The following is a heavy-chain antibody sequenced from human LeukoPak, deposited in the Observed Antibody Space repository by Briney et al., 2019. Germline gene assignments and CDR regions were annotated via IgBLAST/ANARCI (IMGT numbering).Heavy chain of an antibody. CDR3: ARVFWQWLDPYWDY. CDR1: GFTFSSYW. V-gene: IGHV3-7*01. D-gene: IGHD6-19*01. CDR2: IKQDGSEK. Sequence: PGGSLRLSCAASGFTFSSYWMSWVRQAPGKGLEWVANIKQDGSEKYYVDSVKGRFTISRDNAKNSLYLQMNSLRAEDTAVYYCARVFWQWLDPYWDYWGQGTLVTVSS. J-gene: IGHJ4*02.